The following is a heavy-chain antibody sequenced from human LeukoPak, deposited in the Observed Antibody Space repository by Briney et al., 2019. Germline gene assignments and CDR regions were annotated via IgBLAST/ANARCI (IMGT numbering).Heavy chain of an antibody. CDR2: IHYTGNT. CDR3: ARTGGSFYYYYYMDV. Sequence: SETLSLTCALSGGSIRSASYNWGWIRQPPGKGLEWIGSIHYTGNTYYNPSLKSRVTISLDTSKNQFSLKLSSVTAADTAVYYCARTGGSFYYYYYMDVWGKGTTVTVSS. CDR1: GGSIRSASYN. D-gene: IGHD1-26*01. V-gene: IGHV4-39*07. J-gene: IGHJ6*03.